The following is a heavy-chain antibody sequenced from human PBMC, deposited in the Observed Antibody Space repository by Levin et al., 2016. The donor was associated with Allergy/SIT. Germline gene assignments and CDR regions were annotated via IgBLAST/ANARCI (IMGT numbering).Heavy chain of an antibody. V-gene: IGHV3-21*01. CDR1: GFSFSIHS. J-gene: IGHJ4*02. CDR2: VSFNSEYI. CDR3: AREGAHDRTGYDSPDY. Sequence: GGSLRLSCAASGFSFSIHSMAWVRQAPGKGLEWVASVSFNSEYIYHSDSVKGRFTISRDNAKNSLHLQMDSLRVEDTAIYYCAREGAHDRTGYDSPDYWGRGTLVTVSS. D-gene: IGHD3-22*01.